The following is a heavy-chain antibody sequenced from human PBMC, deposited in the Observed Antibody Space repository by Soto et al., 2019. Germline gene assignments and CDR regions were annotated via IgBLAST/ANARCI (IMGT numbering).Heavy chain of an antibody. D-gene: IGHD3-22*01. CDR1: GYTFTSYD. V-gene: IGHV1-8*01. J-gene: IGHJ6*02. Sequence: QVQLVQSGAEVKKPGASVKVSCKASGYTFTSYDINWVRQATGQGLEWMGWMNPNSGNIGYAQKFKGRVTMTRNTSISTAYMELSSLRSEDTAVYYCARERAVVITTMGREDYYYYGMDVWGQGTTVTVSS. CDR3: ARERAVVITTMGREDYYYYGMDV. CDR2: MNPNSGNI.